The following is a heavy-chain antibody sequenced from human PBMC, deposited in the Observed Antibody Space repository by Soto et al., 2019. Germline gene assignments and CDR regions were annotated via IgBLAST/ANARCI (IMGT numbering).Heavy chain of an antibody. CDR2: MSTYNDER. Sequence: QVHLVQSGADLKKPGDSVKVSCKTSGYSFSDYGINWVRQAPGQGLQWMGWMSTYNDERKYAENLQGRVTMTTDTSTSTAFLEVRSLRSDDTAVYYCARASVPAHSFGINTWLDPWGQGTLVTVSS. CDR1: GYSFSDYG. V-gene: IGHV1-18*04. J-gene: IGHJ5*02. D-gene: IGHD5-18*01. CDR3: ARASVPAHSFGINTWLDP.